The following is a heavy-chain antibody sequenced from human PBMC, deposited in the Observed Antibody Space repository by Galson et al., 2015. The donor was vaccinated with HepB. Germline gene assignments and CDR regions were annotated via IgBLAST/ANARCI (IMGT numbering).Heavy chain of an antibody. CDR2: ISYDGSNK. CDR3: TRDSPRVGDSGSFLAHFDY. Sequence: SLRLSCAASGFTFSSYAMHWVRQAPGKGLEWVAVISYDGSNKYYADSVKGRFTISSDNSKNTLYLQMNSLRAEDTAMYYCTRDSPRVGDSGSFLAHFDYWGQGTLVTVSS. J-gene: IGHJ4*02. V-gene: IGHV3-30*04. D-gene: IGHD3-10*01. CDR1: GFTFSSYA.